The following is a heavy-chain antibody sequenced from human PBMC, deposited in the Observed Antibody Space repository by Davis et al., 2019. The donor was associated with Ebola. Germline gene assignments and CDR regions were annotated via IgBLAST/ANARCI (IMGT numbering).Heavy chain of an antibody. CDR3: VRERLWSGHRCFDY. CDR2: TGNKANSYTT. D-gene: IGHD3-3*01. J-gene: IGHJ4*02. Sequence: GESLKISCAASGFTFSNYAMTWVRQAPGKGLEWVGRTGNKANSYTTEYAASVKGRFTISRDVSKNSLYLQMNSLKTEDTAVYYCVRERLWSGHRCFDYWGQGTLVTVSS. V-gene: IGHV3-72*01. CDR1: GFTFSNYA.